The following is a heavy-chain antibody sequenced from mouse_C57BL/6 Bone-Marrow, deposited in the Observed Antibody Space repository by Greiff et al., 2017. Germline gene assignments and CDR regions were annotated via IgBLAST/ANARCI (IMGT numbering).Heavy chain of an antibody. Sequence: QVQLQQSGPELVKPGASVKISCKASGYAFSSSWMNWVKQRPGKGLEWIGRIYPGDGDTNYNGKFKGKATLTADKSSSTASMQLSSLTSEDSAVYFCARRVSGYFDYWGQGTTLTVSS. V-gene: IGHV1-82*01. J-gene: IGHJ2*01. CDR1: GYAFSSSW. CDR2: IYPGDGDT. D-gene: IGHD3-1*01. CDR3: ARRVSGYFDY.